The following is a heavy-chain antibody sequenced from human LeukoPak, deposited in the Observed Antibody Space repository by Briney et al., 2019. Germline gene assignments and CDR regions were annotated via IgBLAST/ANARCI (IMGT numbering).Heavy chain of an antibody. CDR1: AYNFTSYN. CDR3: SRDVSGDGWVYIDH. J-gene: IGHJ4*02. D-gene: IGHD5-12*01. Sequence: ASVKVSCKASAYNFTSYNIQWLRQPRGLGLEWMGFIDPKTGHTTYAEKFKGRVMLTMYTSITADYMELRSLRSDDSAVYYCSRDVSGDGWVYIDHWGPGTSVSVSS. CDR2: IDPKTGHT. V-gene: IGHV1-2*02.